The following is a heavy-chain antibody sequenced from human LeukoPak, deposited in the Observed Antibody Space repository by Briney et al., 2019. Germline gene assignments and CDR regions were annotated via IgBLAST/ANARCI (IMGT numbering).Heavy chain of an antibody. CDR1: GFTFSSYG. CDR3: ARLGLLWFGEFSPYYYMDV. CDR2: FGYIGSNK. J-gene: IGHJ6*03. D-gene: IGHD3-10*01. V-gene: IGHV3-30*02. Sequence: GGSLRLSCAASGFTFSSYGMHWVRQAPGKGLGGWPFFGYIGSNKYYADSVKGRFTISRDNAKNSLYLQMNSLRAEDTALYYCARLGLLWFGEFSPYYYMDVWGKGTTVTVSS.